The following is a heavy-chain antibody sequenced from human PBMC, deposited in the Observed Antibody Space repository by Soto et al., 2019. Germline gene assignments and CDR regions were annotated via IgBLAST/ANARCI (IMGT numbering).Heavy chain of an antibody. CDR1: DESFSDYY. J-gene: IGHJ4*02. CDR2: INHSGST. Sequence: QVQPQQWGAGLLKPSETLSLTCAVYDESFSDYYWSWIRQPPGKGLEWIGQINHSGSTNYNPSLKSRLTISVDTSKNHFSLKLSSVTAADTAVYYCARVGATVTTVNYWGQGTVVTVSS. CDR3: ARVGATVTTVNY. D-gene: IGHD4-17*01. V-gene: IGHV4-34*01.